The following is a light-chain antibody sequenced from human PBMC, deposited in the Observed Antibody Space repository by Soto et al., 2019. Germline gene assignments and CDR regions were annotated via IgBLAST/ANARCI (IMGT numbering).Light chain of an antibody. V-gene: IGLV1-40*01. Sequence: QSVLTQPPSVSGAPGQRVTISCTGSSSNIGAGYDVHWYQQLPGTAPKLLIYGNSNRPSGVPDRFSGSKSGTSASLAITGLQAEDEADYYCQSYDSSLSGPGAEFGGGTQLTVL. CDR1: SSNIGAGYD. CDR3: QSYDSSLSGPGAE. CDR2: GNS. J-gene: IGLJ7*01.